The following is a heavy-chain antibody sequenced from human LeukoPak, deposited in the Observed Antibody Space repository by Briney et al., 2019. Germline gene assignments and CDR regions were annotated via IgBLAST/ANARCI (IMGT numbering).Heavy chain of an antibody. V-gene: IGHV4-4*07. J-gene: IGHJ1*01. D-gene: IGHD2-2*03. CDR3: ATVGYCSSTSCSEYFQH. CDR2: MYTSGST. CDR1: GASISSYY. Sequence: SETLSLTCTVSGASISSYYWSWIRQPAGKGLEWIGRMYTSGSTDYNPSLKSRVTMSVDTSKNQFSLKLSSVTAADTAVYYCATVGYCSSTSCSEYFQHWGQGTLVTVSS.